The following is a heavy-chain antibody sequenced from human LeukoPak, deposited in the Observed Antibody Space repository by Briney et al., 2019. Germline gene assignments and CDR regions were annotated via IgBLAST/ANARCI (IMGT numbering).Heavy chain of an antibody. D-gene: IGHD1-26*01. V-gene: IGHV4-39*01. CDR2: IYYSGST. CDR1: GGSISSSSYY. J-gene: IGHJ6*03. Sequence: SETLSLTCTVSGGSISSSSYYWGWIRHPPGRGLEWIASIYYSGSTYYNPSLKSRVTISVDTSKNQFSLKLSSVTAADTAVYYCARNSGSYYPLRYYYYYMDVWGKGTTVTVSS. CDR3: ARNSGSYYPLRYYYYYMDV.